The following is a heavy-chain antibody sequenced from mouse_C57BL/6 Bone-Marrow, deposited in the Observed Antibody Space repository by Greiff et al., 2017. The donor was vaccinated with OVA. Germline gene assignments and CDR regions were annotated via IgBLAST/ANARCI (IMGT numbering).Heavy chain of an antibody. J-gene: IGHJ4*01. Sequence: EVQLQQSGPELVKPGASVKISCKASGYTFTDYYMNWVKQSHGKSLEWIGDINPNYGGTSYNQKLKGKATLTVDKSSSTAYMELRSLASEDSTVYYCANDGYYVKIGLDYAMDYWGQGTSVTVSS. CDR3: ANDGYYVKIGLDYAMDY. CDR1: GYTFTDYY. CDR2: INPNYGGT. V-gene: IGHV1-26*01. D-gene: IGHD2-3*01.